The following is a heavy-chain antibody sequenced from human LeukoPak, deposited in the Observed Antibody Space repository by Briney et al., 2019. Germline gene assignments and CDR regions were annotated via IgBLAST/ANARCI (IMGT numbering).Heavy chain of an antibody. CDR1: GFTFSTYT. Sequence: PGGSLRLSCAASGFTFSTYTMNWVRQAPGKGLEWVSSITGSSSYIFSADSLKGRFTISRDNAKNSLYLQMNSLRAEDTAVYYYARVAGESRDYWGQGTLVTVSS. CDR2: ITGSSSYI. J-gene: IGHJ4*02. CDR3: ARVAGESRDY. V-gene: IGHV3-21*01.